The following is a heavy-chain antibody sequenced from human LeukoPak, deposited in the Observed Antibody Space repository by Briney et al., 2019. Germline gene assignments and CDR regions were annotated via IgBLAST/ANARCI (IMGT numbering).Heavy chain of an antibody. CDR3: AKSRNAYYFAMDV. CDR2: ISITGADT. D-gene: IGHD1-1*01. CDR1: GFTFDSYA. V-gene: IGHV3-23*01. Sequence: PGGSLRLSCAASGFTFDSYAVSWARQAPGKGLEWVSLISITGADTYYADSVEGRFTVSRDNSKNMIYLQMNSLRAEDTAVYYCAKSRNAYYFAMDVWGLGTTVTVSS. J-gene: IGHJ6*02.